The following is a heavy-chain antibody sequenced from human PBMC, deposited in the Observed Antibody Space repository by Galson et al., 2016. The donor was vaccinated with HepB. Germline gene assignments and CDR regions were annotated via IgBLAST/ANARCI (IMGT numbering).Heavy chain of an antibody. CDR3: AKAPSTGYYYRRFDY. CDR1: GFTFDDSP. V-gene: IGHV3-9*01. D-gene: IGHD3-22*01. CDR2: ISWSSLSI. J-gene: IGHJ4*02. Sequence: SLRLSCAASGFTFDDSPMHWVRQAPGKGLEWVSGISWSSLSIDYADSVKGRFTISRDNGKNSLYLQMNSLRAEGTAVYYCAKAPSTGYYYRRFDYWGRGTLVTVSS.